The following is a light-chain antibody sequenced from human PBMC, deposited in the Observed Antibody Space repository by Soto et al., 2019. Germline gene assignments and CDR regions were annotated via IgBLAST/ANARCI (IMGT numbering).Light chain of an antibody. CDR3: ASWDDSLRAVI. Sequence: QSVLTQPPSASGTPGQRVTISCAGSNSNIESNPVTWSQLLPGTAPKLLIYSNNLRPSGVPERISGSKSGSSASLAISGLRSEDEAEYYCASWDDSLRAVIFGGGTKVTVL. CDR2: SNN. J-gene: IGLJ2*01. CDR1: NSNIESNP. V-gene: IGLV1-47*02.